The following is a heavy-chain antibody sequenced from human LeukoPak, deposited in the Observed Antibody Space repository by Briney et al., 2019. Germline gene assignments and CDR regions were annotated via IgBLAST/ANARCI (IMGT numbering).Heavy chain of an antibody. Sequence: GGSLRLSCAASGFTFSSYAMHWVRQAPGKGLEWVAVISYDGSNKNYADSVKGRFTISRDNSKNTLYLQMNSLRAEDTAVYYCARDGRRAVTGTDYWGQGTLVTVSS. CDR3: ARDGRRAVTGTDY. CDR1: GFTFSSYA. J-gene: IGHJ4*02. CDR2: ISYDGSNK. D-gene: IGHD4-17*01. V-gene: IGHV3-30-3*01.